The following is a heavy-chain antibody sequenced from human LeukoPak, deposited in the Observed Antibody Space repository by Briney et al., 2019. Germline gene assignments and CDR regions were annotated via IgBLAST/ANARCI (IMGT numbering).Heavy chain of an antibody. V-gene: IGHV4-59*01. Sequence: SETLSLTCTVSGGSISSYYWSWIRQPPGKGLEWIGYIYYSGSTNYNPSLKSRVTISVDTSRNQFSLKLSSVTAADTAVYYCARVGLRFLEWLPIHDAFDIWGQGTMVTVSS. D-gene: IGHD3-3*01. CDR3: ARVGLRFLEWLPIHDAFDI. CDR2: IYYSGST. CDR1: GGSISSYY. J-gene: IGHJ3*02.